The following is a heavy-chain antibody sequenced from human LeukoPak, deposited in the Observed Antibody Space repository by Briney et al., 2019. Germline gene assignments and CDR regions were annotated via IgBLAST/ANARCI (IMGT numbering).Heavy chain of an antibody. CDR3: AKEIAAAANWFDP. J-gene: IGHJ5*02. Sequence: GRSLRLSCAASGFTFSSYGMHWVRQAPGKGLEWVAVIWYDGSNKYYADSVKGRFTISRDNSKNTLYLQMNSLRAEDTAVYYCAKEIAAAANWFDPWGQGTLVIVSS. CDR2: IWYDGSNK. CDR1: GFTFSSYG. D-gene: IGHD6-13*01. V-gene: IGHV3-33*06.